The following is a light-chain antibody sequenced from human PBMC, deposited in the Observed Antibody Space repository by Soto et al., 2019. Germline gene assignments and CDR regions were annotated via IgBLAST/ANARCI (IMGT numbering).Light chain of an antibody. Sequence: EIVMTQSPATLSVSPGERATLSCRASQSVSSNLSWYQQKPGQAPRLLIYGASTRATGIPARFSGSGSGTEFTRTISSLQSEDFAVYYCQPYNNWPPWTFGQGTQLEIK. V-gene: IGKV3-15*01. J-gene: IGKJ2*02. CDR1: QSVSSN. CDR3: QPYNNWPPWT. CDR2: GAS.